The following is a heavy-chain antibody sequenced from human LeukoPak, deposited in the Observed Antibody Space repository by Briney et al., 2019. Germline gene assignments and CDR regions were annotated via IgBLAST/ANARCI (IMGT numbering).Heavy chain of an antibody. CDR1: GGSFSGYY. Sequence: PSETLSLTCAVYGGSFSGYYWSWIRQPPGKGLEWIGEINHSGSTNYNPSLKSRVTISVDTSKNQFSLKLSSVTAADTAVYYCARVVYSRVWDYRGQGTLVTVSS. CDR2: INHSGST. V-gene: IGHV4-34*01. J-gene: IGHJ4*02. CDR3: ARVVYSRVWDY. D-gene: IGHD6-13*01.